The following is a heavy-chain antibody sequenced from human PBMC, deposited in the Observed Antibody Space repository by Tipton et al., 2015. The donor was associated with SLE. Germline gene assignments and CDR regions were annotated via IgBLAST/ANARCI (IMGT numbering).Heavy chain of an antibody. J-gene: IGHJ4*02. Sequence: TLSLTCTVSGASMSSHHWSWIRQPPGKGLEWIGYFYYGGYTDYNPPLKSRVTISADTSKSQFSLTLKLVTAADTAVYYCVRSDQGMDWGQGTLVTVSS. CDR1: GASMSSHH. V-gene: IGHV4-59*11. CDR3: VRSDQGMD. CDR2: FYYGGYT.